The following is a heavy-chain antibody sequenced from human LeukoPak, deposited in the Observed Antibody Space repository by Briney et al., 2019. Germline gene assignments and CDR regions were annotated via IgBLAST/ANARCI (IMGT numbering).Heavy chain of an antibody. J-gene: IGHJ4*02. Sequence: GGSLRLSCAASGFTFSSYSMNWVRQAPGKGLEWVSYISSSSSTIYNADAVKGRFTISRDNAKNSLYLQMNSLRAEDTAVYYCARDLGITMIVPWAAFDYWGQGTLVTVSS. CDR2: ISSSSSTI. CDR3: ARDLGITMIVPWAAFDY. D-gene: IGHD3-22*01. V-gene: IGHV3-48*01. CDR1: GFTFSSYS.